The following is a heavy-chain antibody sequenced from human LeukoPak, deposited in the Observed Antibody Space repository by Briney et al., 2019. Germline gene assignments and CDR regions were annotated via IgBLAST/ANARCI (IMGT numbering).Heavy chain of an antibody. V-gene: IGHV3-30*04. D-gene: IGHD1-26*01. CDR2: VGNDEKTI. CDR1: GFTFTGHS. CDR3: AREKQLGGTPFDY. J-gene: IGHJ4*02. Sequence: PGGSLRLSCVASGFTFTGHSMHWVCQAPGKGLEWVAVVGNDEKTIFYADSLKGRFTVSRDNSKNTVYLQMISLRDEDTAVYYCAREKQLGGTPFDYWGQGSLVTVSS.